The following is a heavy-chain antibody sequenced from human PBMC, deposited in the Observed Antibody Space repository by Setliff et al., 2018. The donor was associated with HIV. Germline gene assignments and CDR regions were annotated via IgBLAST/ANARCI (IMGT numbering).Heavy chain of an antibody. Sequence: GESLRLSCAASGFPFSGSAIHWVRRASGKGLEWVGRIKTQPSNYATAHGASMEGRFTISRDDSKSTAYLQLSSLKVEDTAVYFCAASADGDCATTSCTNWFDPWGQGTQVTVSS. J-gene: IGHJ5*02. CDR3: AASADGDCATTSCTNWFDP. CDR1: GFPFSGSA. V-gene: IGHV3-73*01. CDR2: IKTQPSNYAT. D-gene: IGHD2-21*01.